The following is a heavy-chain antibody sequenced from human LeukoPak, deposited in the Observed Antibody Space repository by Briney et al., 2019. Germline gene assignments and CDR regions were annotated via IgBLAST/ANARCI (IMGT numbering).Heavy chain of an antibody. CDR3: GKTDIYFNPIDY. Sequence: KPSETLSLTCAVSGVSISSSEWWIWVRQPPGQGLEWIGEIHRDGRTRYNPSLKSRVTMSIGYSKNQFSLKVSSVTAADTAIYYCGKTDIYFNPIDYWGPGSLVTVSS. CDR1: GVSISSSEW. V-gene: IGHV4-4*02. D-gene: IGHD3-9*01. CDR2: IHRDGRT. J-gene: IGHJ4*02.